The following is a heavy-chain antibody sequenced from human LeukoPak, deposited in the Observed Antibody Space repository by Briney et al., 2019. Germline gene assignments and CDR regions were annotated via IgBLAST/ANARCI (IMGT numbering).Heavy chain of an antibody. Sequence: SETLSLTCAVYGGPFSGYYWSWICQPPGKGLEWNGEINHSGSTNYNPSLKSRVTLSVDTSKNQFSLKLSSVTAADTAVYYCARTEVYCGGDCYSAIDYWGQGTLVTVSS. V-gene: IGHV4-34*01. J-gene: IGHJ4*02. CDR2: INHSGST. CDR1: GGPFSGYY. CDR3: ARTEVYCGGDCYSAIDY. D-gene: IGHD2-21*02.